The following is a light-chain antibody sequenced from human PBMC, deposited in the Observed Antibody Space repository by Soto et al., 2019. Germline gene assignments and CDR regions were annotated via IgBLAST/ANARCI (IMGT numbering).Light chain of an antibody. V-gene: IGKV3-20*01. CDR3: QQYGSSPGT. CDR1: QSVSGSY. CDR2: GAS. J-gene: IGKJ1*01. Sequence: EIVLTQSPGTLSLSPGERATLSCRASQSVSGSYLAWYQQKPGQTPRLLIYGASRRASGIPDRFSGSGSGTDFTLSISRLEPEDFAVYYCQQYGSSPGTFVHGTQVEIK.